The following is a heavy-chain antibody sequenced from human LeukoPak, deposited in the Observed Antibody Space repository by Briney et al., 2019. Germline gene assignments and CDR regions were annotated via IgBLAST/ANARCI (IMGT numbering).Heavy chain of an antibody. D-gene: IGHD2-2*02. CDR1: VYTYLRYL. V-gene: IGHV1-8*01. CDR3: ARGPVVPAAIQGHWFDP. J-gene: IGHJ5*02. Sequence: ASVKDSCKASVYTYLRYLSNALGQATSQRREWVGGMNPNSGNTGYAQKFQGRVTMTRNTYISTAYMELSSLRSEDTAVYYCARGPVVPAAIQGHWFDPWGQGTLVTVSS. CDR2: MNPNSGNT.